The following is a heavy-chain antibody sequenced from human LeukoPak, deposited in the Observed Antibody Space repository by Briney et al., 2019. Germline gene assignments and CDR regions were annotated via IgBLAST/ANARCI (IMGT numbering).Heavy chain of an antibody. CDR1: GFTFSGFS. CDR3: ASNYGG. J-gene: IGHJ4*02. Sequence: PGGSLRLSCAASGFTFSGFSMSWVRQSPTKGLEWVANIKQDGSERYYVDSVRGRFTISRDNAKNSLSLQMNSLRAEDTAVYYCASNYGGWGQGTLVTVSS. V-gene: IGHV3-7*03. CDR2: IKQDGSER. D-gene: IGHD4-11*01.